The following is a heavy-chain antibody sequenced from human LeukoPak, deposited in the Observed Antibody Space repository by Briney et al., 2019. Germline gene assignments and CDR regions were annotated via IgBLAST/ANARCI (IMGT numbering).Heavy chain of an antibody. V-gene: IGHV3-9*01. J-gene: IGHJ4*02. D-gene: IGHD3-22*01. CDR2: ISWNSGSI. CDR1: GFTFDDYA. CDR3: AKDWSEDYYLGRFDY. Sequence: GGSLRLSCAASGFTFDDYAMHWVRQAPGKGLEWVSGISWNSGSIGYADSVKGRFTISRDNAKNSLYLQMNSLRAEDTALYYCAKDWSEDYYLGRFDYWGQGTLVTVSS.